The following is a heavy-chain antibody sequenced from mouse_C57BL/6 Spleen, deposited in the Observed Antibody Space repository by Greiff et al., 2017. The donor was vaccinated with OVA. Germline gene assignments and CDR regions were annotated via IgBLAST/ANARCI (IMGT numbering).Heavy chain of an antibody. J-gene: IGHJ2*01. CDR3: ARSGSFPYYFDY. V-gene: IGHV1-4*01. D-gene: IGHD4-1*01. CDR2: INPSSGYT. Sequence: QVQLKQSGAELARPGASVKMSCKASGYTFTSYTMHWVKQRPGQGLEWIGYINPSSGYTKYNQKFKDKATLTADKSSSTAYMQLSSLTSEDSAVYYCARSGSFPYYFDYWGQGTTLTVSS. CDR1: GYTFTSYT.